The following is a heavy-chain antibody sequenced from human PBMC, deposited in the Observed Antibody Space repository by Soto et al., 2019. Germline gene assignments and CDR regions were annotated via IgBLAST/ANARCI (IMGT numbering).Heavy chain of an antibody. CDR1: GFTFSNAW. CDR2: IKSKTDGGTT. D-gene: IGHD3-16*02. CDR3: TTDPHAVSYRDY. J-gene: IGHJ4*02. Sequence: GGSLRLSCAASGFTFSNAWMSWVRQAPGKGLEWVGRIKSKTDGGTTDYAAPVKGRFTISRDDSKNTLYLQMNSLKTEDPAVYYCTTDPHAVSYRDYWGQGTLVTVSS. V-gene: IGHV3-15*01.